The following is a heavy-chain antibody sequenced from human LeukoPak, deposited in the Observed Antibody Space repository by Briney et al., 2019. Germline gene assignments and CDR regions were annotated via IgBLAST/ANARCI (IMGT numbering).Heavy chain of an antibody. J-gene: IGHJ6*03. CDR2: IYPGDSDT. CDR3: ARSSYDFWSGYYQFHSHYYYYMDV. V-gene: IGHV5-51*01. CDR1: GYSFTSYW. D-gene: IGHD3-3*01. Sequence: GESLKISCKGSGYSFTSYWIGWVRQMPGKGLEWMGIIYPGDSDTRYSPCFQGQVTISADKSISTAYLQWSSLKASDAAMYYCARSSYDFWSGYYQFHSHYYYYMDVWGKGTTVTVSS.